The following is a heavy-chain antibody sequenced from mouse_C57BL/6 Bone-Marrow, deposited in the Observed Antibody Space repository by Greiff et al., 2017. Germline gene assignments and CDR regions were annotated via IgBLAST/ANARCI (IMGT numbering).Heavy chain of an antibody. CDR3: ARTNDGYWDYFDY. V-gene: IGHV1-80*01. J-gene: IGHJ2*01. Sequence: VQLQQSGAELVKPGASVKIYCKASGYAFSSYWMNWVKQRPGKGLEWIGQIYPGDGDTNYNGKFKGKATLTADKSSSTAYMQLSSLTSEDSAVYFCARTNDGYWDYFDYWGQGTTLTVSS. CDR1: GYAFSSYW. CDR2: IYPGDGDT. D-gene: IGHD2-3*01.